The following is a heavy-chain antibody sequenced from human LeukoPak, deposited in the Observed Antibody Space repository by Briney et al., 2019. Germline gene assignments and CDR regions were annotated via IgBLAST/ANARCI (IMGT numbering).Heavy chain of an antibody. CDR3: AKDGGSNSYWYFDL. D-gene: IGHD1-26*01. CDR2: IAHDGSQT. J-gene: IGHJ2*01. CDR1: RFIFSNYV. V-gene: IGHV3-30*04. Sequence: GGSLRLSCAASRFIFSNYVMHWVRQAPGKGLEWVAVIAHDGSQTYYSDSVKGLFTISRDNSKNTLYLQMSSLRAEATAVYFCAKDGGSNSYWYFDLWGRGTLVTVSS.